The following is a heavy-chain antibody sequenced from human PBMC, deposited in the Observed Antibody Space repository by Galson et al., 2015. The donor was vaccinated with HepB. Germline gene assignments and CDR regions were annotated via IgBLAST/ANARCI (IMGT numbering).Heavy chain of an antibody. CDR2: ITWDGINT. D-gene: IGHD2-15*01. CDR3: ARGGGGYCSGVGCSTTPNWFDP. Sequence: SLRLSCAASGFTFDDYIMHWVRQAPGKGLEWVSLITWDGINTFYADSVKGRFTISRDNSRNSLYLQMNSLRTEDTALYYCARGGGGYCSGVGCSTTPNWFDPWGQGTLVTVSS. V-gene: IGHV3-43*01. CDR1: GFTFDDYI. J-gene: IGHJ5*02.